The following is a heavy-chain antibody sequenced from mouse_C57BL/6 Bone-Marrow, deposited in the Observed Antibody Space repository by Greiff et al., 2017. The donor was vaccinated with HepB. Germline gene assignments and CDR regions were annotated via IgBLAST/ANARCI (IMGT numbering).Heavy chain of an antibody. CDR3: ARRDYYGNFYFDY. Sequence: LQESGAELARPGASVKMSCKASGYTFTSYTMHWVKQRPGQGLEWIGYINPSSGYTKYNQKFKDKATLTADKSSSTAYMQLSSLTSEDSAVYYCARRDYYGNFYFDYWGQGTTLTVSS. CDR2: INPSSGYT. CDR1: GYTFTSYT. J-gene: IGHJ2*01. D-gene: IGHD2-1*01. V-gene: IGHV1-4*01.